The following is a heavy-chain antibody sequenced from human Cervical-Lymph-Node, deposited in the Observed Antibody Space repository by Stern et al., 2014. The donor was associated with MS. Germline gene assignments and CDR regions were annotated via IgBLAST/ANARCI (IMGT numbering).Heavy chain of an antibody. CDR2: IIPNNGDT. CDR1: GYTFTGYY. D-gene: IGHD5-24*01. Sequence: QVQLVQSGAEVKKPGASVKVSCKASGYTFTGYYIHWVRQAPGPGLEWMGGIIPNNGDTNYAQNFQGRVTMTRDTSISTAYMELSRLRSDDTAVYYCAKDGYNYWGQGTLVTVSS. J-gene: IGHJ4*02. CDR3: AKDGYNY. V-gene: IGHV1-2*02.